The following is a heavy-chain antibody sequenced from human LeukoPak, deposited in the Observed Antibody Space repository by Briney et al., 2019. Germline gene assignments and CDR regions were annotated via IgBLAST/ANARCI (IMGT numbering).Heavy chain of an antibody. CDR2: IYYSGDT. D-gene: IGHD3-22*01. Sequence: PSETLSLTCTVSSGSISSSGYYWGWIRQPPVKGLEWAGSIYYSGDTYYNPSLETRVSMSVDTSKNQFSLKLSSVTAADTAVYYCARSRNYYDSSGYYFPYYYYMDVWGKGTTVTVSS. CDR1: SGSISSSGYY. V-gene: IGHV4-39*01. J-gene: IGHJ6*03. CDR3: ARSRNYYDSSGYYFPYYYYMDV.